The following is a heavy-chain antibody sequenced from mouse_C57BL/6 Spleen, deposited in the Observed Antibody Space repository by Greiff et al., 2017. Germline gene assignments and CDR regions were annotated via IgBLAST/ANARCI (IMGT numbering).Heavy chain of an antibody. CDR2: ISYDGSN. CDR3: ARGGCITTGGDFDY. D-gene: IGHD1-1*01. CDR1: GYSFTSGYY. Sequence: EVKLVESGPGLVKPSPSLSLSCSVTGYSFTSGYYWNWIRQSPGNQLEWMGYISYDGSNNYNPSLKNRIAITRDTSKNQFFLKLKSVTTEDTATYDCARGGCITTGGDFDYWGQGTTLTVSS. J-gene: IGHJ2*01. V-gene: IGHV3-6*01.